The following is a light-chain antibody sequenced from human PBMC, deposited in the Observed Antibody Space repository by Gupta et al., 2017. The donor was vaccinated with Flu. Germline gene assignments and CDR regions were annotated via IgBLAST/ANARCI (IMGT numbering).Light chain of an antibody. CDR1: QSVGKY. Sequence: EIVLTQSPASLSSSPGDRATLSCRASQSVGKYLAWYQQKPGQAPRLLMYDTSKRATGIPDRFTGSGSGTDFNLSISSLEPEDFAVYYCQHRNNWPGYTFGRGTKLEVK. V-gene: IGKV3-11*01. CDR2: DTS. CDR3: QHRNNWPGYT. J-gene: IGKJ2*01.